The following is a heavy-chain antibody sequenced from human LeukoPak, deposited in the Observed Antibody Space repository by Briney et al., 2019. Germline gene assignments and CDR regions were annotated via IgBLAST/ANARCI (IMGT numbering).Heavy chain of an antibody. CDR2: IYSGGST. Sequence: PGGSLTPSCAASGFTVSSNYMSWVRQAPGKGLEWVSVIYSGGSTNYADSVKGRFTISRDNSKNTLYLQMNSLRAEDTAVYYCARRLKTAVTSYYFDSWGQGTLVTVSS. D-gene: IGHD4-17*01. CDR1: GFTVSSNY. V-gene: IGHV3-53*01. CDR3: ARRLKTAVTSYYFDS. J-gene: IGHJ4*02.